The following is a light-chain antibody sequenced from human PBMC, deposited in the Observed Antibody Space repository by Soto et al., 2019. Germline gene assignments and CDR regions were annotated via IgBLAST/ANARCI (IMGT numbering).Light chain of an antibody. CDR2: KAS. CDR3: QQYNNWPFS. V-gene: IGKV1-5*03. J-gene: IGKJ5*01. CDR1: ESISSW. Sequence: DIQMTQSPPTLSASAGDRVTITCRASESISSWLAWYQQKPGKAPKLLMYKASSLESGVPSRFSGSGSGTEFTLTISGLQSEDFALYFCQQYNNWPFSFGPGTRLEIK.